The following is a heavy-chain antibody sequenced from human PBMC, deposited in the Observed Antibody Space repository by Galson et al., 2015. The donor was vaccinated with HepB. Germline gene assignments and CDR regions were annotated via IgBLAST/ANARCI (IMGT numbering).Heavy chain of an antibody. V-gene: IGHV3-30*18. J-gene: IGHJ4*02. Sequence: SLRLSCAASGFTFGNYGMHWVRQAPGKGLEWVAVIASDGRDKKYADSVKGRFTISRDNSKNTLYLQMNSLRAEDTAIYYCAKGKSLTHFDYWGQGTLVTVSS. CDR3: AKGKSLTHFDY. D-gene: IGHD4/OR15-4a*01. CDR2: IASDGRDK. CDR1: GFTFGNYG.